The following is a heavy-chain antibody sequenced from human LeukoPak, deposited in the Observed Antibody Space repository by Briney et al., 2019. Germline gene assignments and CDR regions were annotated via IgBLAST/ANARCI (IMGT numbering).Heavy chain of an antibody. CDR3: ARALKWELSAFDI. D-gene: IGHD1-26*01. V-gene: IGHV4-34*01. CDR1: GGSFSGYY. Sequence: SETLSLTCAVYGGSFSGYYWSWIRQPPGKGLEWIGEINHSGSTNYNPSLKSRVTISVDTSKNQFSLKLSSVTAADTAVYYCARALKWELSAFDIWGQGTMVTVSS. CDR2: INHSGST. J-gene: IGHJ3*02.